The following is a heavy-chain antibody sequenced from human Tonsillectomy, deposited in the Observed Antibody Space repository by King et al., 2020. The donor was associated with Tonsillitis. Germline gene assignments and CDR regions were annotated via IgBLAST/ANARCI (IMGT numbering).Heavy chain of an antibody. CDR3: ARVGGNSSSWYYFEY. CDR2: ISPSTGAT. Sequence: QLVQSGAEVEKPGASVKVSCKASGYTFTGYYLHWVRRAPGQGLEWMGWISPSTGATNYARKFQGRVTMTRDTSISTAYMELSRLTSDDTAIYYCARVGGNSSSWYYFEYWGQGTLVTVSS. J-gene: IGHJ4*02. CDR1: GYTFTGYY. D-gene: IGHD6-13*01. V-gene: IGHV1-2*02.